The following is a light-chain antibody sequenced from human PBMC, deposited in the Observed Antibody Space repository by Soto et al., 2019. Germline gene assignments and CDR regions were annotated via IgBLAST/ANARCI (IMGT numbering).Light chain of an antibody. Sequence: DIQLTQSPSFLSASIGDRVTITCRASQDFSNFLAWYQQKPGRAPKLLMYDASTLQSGVPSRFSGSGSGTEFTLTISSLQPEDFATYYCQQLYSFPLTFGGGTRLEIK. CDR2: DAS. CDR1: QDFSNF. V-gene: IGKV1-9*01. J-gene: IGKJ5*01. CDR3: QQLYSFPLT.